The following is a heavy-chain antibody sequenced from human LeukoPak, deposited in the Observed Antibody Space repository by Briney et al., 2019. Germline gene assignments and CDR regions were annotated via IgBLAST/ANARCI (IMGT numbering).Heavy chain of an antibody. V-gene: IGHV3-21*01. D-gene: IGHD6-13*01. CDR1: GFTSSSYS. CDR2: ISSSSSYI. CDR3: ARGSVQAAAAGINPDY. J-gene: IGHJ4*02. Sequence: GGSLRLSCAASGFTSSSYSMNWVRQAPGKGLEWVSSISSSSSYIYYADSVKGRFTISRDNAKNSLYLQMDSLRAEDTAVYYCARGSVQAAAAGINPDYWGQGTLVTVSS.